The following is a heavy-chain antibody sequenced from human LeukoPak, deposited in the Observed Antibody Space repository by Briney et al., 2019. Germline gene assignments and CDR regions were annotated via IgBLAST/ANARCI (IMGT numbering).Heavy chain of an antibody. CDR3: TRREYDYVWGSYRYQYFDY. Sequence: GGSLRLSCAASGFTFSGSAMHWVRQASGKGLEWVGRIRSKANSYATAYAASVKGRFTISRDDSKNTAYLQMNSLITEDTAVYYCTRREYDYVWGSYRYQYFDYWGQGTLVTVSS. CDR2: IRSKANSYAT. V-gene: IGHV3-73*01. J-gene: IGHJ4*02. CDR1: GFTFSGSA. D-gene: IGHD3-16*02.